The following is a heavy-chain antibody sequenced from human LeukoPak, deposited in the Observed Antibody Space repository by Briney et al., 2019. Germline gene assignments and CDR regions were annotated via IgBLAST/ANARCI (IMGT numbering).Heavy chain of an antibody. J-gene: IGHJ4*02. CDR2: ISYDGSNK. D-gene: IGHD5-18*01. CDR3: ARDHYSGYSYGYPFDY. Sequence: GGSLRLSCAASGFTFSSYAMHWVRQAPGKGLEWVAVISYDGSNKYYADSVKGRFTISRDNSKNTLYLQMNSLRAEDTAVYYCARDHYSGYSYGYPFDYWGQGTLVTVSS. V-gene: IGHV3-30-3*01. CDR1: GFTFSSYA.